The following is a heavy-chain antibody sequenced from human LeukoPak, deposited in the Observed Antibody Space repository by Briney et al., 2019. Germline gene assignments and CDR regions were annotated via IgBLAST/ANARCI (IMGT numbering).Heavy chain of an antibody. CDR3: APIGSGYYDSSRHLDY. V-gene: IGHV1-24*01. CDR1: GYTLTELS. J-gene: IGHJ4*02. CDR2: FDPEDGET. D-gene: IGHD3-22*01. Sequence: SVKVSCKVSGYTLTELSMHWVRQAPGKGLEWMGGFDPEDGETIYAQKLQGRVTMTEDTSTDTAYMELSSLRSEDTAVYYCAPIGSGYYDSSRHLDYWGQGTLVTVSS.